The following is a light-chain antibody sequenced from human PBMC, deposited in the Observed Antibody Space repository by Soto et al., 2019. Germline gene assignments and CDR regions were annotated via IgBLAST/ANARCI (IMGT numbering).Light chain of an antibody. Sequence: QSVLTQPRPVSGSPGQSVAISCTGSRSDVGGYKYVSWYQQFPGKAPKLIIYDVSRRPSGVPDRFSGSKSGNTASLTISGLQAEDEAEYYCSSYTNINTRACVFGTGTKVTVL. CDR1: RSDVGGYKY. V-gene: IGLV2-11*01. J-gene: IGLJ1*01. CDR3: SSYTNINTRACV. CDR2: DVS.